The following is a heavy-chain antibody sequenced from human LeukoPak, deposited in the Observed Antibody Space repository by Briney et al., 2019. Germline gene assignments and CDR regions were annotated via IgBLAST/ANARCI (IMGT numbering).Heavy chain of an antibody. CDR1: GFTFSSYS. V-gene: IGHV3-21*01. D-gene: IGHD4-17*01. CDR3: AKDRDYGASGYYFDY. Sequence: GGSLRLSCAASGFTFSSYSMNWVRQAPGKGLEWVSSISSSSSYIYYADSVKGRFTISRDNSKNTLYLQMNSLRAEDTAVYYCAKDRDYGASGYYFDYWGQGTLVTVSS. J-gene: IGHJ4*02. CDR2: ISSSSSYI.